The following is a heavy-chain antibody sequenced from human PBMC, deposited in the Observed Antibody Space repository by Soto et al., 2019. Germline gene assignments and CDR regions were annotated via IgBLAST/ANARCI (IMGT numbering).Heavy chain of an antibody. CDR3: ARSQNGWYSGWFDP. J-gene: IGHJ5*02. V-gene: IGHV1-69*01. D-gene: IGHD6-19*01. CDR2: IIPIFGTA. Sequence: QVQLVQSGAEVKKPGSSVKVSCKASGGTFSSYAISWVRQAPGQGLEWMGGIIPIFGTANYAQKFQGRVTITADESTSTAYMELSSVRSEDTSVDYCARSQNGWYSGWFDPWGQGTLVTVSS. CDR1: GGTFSSYA.